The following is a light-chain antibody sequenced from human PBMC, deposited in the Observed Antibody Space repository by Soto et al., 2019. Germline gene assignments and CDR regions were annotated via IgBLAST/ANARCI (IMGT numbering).Light chain of an antibody. Sequence: QAVVTQPPSASGTPGQRVTISCSGSSSNIGSKTVNWYQQLPGTAPKLLIYSNNQRPSGVPDRFSGSKSGTSASLAISGLQSEDEADYYCAAWDGSLNGVVFGGGTKLTVL. CDR2: SNN. CDR1: SSNIGSKT. CDR3: AAWDGSLNGVV. V-gene: IGLV1-44*01. J-gene: IGLJ2*01.